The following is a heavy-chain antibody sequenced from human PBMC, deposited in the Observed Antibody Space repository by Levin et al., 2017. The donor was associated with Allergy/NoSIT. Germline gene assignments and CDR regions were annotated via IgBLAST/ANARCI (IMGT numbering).Heavy chain of an antibody. Sequence: ASVKVSCKASGYTFTGYYMHWVRQAPGQGLEWMGWINPNSGGTNYAQKFQGRVTMTRDTSISTAYMELSRLRSDDTAVYYCARTYYYDSSGLNYYYYGMDVWGQGTTVTVSS. CDR2: INPNSGGT. CDR3: ARTYYYDSSGLNYYYYGMDV. J-gene: IGHJ6*02. V-gene: IGHV1-2*02. D-gene: IGHD3-22*01. CDR1: GYTFTGYY.